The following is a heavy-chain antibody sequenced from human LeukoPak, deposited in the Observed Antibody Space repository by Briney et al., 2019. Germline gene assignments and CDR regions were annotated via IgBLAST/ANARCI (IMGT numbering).Heavy chain of an antibody. J-gene: IGHJ4*02. CDR3: AKDRDSIAVAGTIFDY. D-gene: IGHD6-19*01. Sequence: GRSLRLSCAASGFTFDDYAMGWVPQAPREGLEWGSGISWNSGSIVYADSVKGRLTISRDNAKNSLYLQMNSLRAEDTALYYCAKDRDSIAVAGTIFDYWGQGTLVTVSS. V-gene: IGHV3-9*01. CDR2: ISWNSGSI. CDR1: GFTFDDYA.